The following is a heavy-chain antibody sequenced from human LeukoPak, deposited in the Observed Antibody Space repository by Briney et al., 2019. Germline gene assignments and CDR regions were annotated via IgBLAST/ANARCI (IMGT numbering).Heavy chain of an antibody. Sequence: GGSVTLSYAAAGYISTGYYITWVRPAPGQGLEWMGWINPNSGGTNYAQKFQGRVTMTRDTSISTAYMELRRMTSDDTAVYYCAKSVGPSVPERDYWGGGSPVTVSS. D-gene: IGHD5/OR15-5a*01. J-gene: IGHJ4*02. V-gene: IGHV1-2*02. CDR3: AKSVGPSVPERDY. CDR1: GYISTGYY. CDR2: INPNSGGT.